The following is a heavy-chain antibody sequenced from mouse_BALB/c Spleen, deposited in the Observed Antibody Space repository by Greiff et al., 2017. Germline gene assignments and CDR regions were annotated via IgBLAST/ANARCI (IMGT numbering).Heavy chain of an antibody. CDR2: ISSGSSTI. V-gene: IGHV5-17*02. CDR3: ARSGLYYDYGMDY. CDR1: GFTFSSFG. D-gene: IGHD1-1*01. J-gene: IGHJ4*01. Sequence: EVQLVESGGGLVQPGGSRKLSCAASGFTFSSFGMHWVRQAPEKGLEWVAYISSGSSTIYYADTVKGRFTISRDNPKNTLFLQMTSLRSEDTAMYYFARSGLYYDYGMDYWGQGTSVTVSS.